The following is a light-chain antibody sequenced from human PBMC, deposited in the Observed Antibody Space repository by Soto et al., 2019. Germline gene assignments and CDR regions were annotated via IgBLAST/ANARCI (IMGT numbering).Light chain of an antibody. V-gene: IGLV2-23*02. CDR3: CSYAGRSTVV. J-gene: IGLJ3*02. CDR2: EVT. Sequence: QSALTQPASVSASPGQSITISCTGTSSDVGSYNLVSWYQQRPGKAPKLMISEVTKRPSGVSNRFSGSKSGNTASLTISGLQAEDEAHYYCCSYAGRSTVVFGGGTKLTVL. CDR1: SSDVGSYNL.